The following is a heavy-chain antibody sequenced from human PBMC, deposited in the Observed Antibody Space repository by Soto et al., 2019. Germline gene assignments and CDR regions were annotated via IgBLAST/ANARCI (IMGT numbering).Heavy chain of an antibody. J-gene: IGHJ2*01. Sequence: QVQLVQSGAEVKKPGSSVKVSCKASGGTFSSYAISWVRQAPGQGLEWMGGIIPIFGTANYAQNFQGRFTIPAEESTSTAYMELSSLRSEDTAVYYCATAMDAKGVQLSGMSGYFDLWGRGTLVTVSS. V-gene: IGHV1-69*12. CDR3: ATAMDAKGVQLSGMSGYFDL. CDR2: IIPIFGTA. CDR1: GGTFSSYA. D-gene: IGHD5-18*01.